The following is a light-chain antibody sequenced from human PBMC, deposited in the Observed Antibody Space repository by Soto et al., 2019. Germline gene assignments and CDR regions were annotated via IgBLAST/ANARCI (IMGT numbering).Light chain of an antibody. Sequence: EVMLTQSPGTLSLSPGERATLSCRASQSVSSNYLAWYQQKSGQAPRLLIYGASNRATGIPDRFSGSGSGTDFTLTIRRLEPEDFAVYYCQQYDTSPRTFGQGTKVE. CDR2: GAS. V-gene: IGKV3-20*01. J-gene: IGKJ1*01. CDR3: QQYDTSPRT. CDR1: QSVSSNY.